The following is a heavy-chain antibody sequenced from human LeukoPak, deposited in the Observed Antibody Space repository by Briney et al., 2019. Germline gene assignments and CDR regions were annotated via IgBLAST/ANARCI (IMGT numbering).Heavy chain of an antibody. V-gene: IGHV4-39*01. CDR1: GGSISSSRYF. J-gene: IGHJ4*02. Sequence: SETLSLTCTVSGGSISSSRYFWGWIRQPPGKGLEWIGTIYYNGNTYYNPSLKSRATISVDTSQNQFSLKLTSVTAADTAVYYCARNGLLRFLEPQDYWGQGTLVTVSS. CDR2: IYYNGNT. CDR3: ARNGLLRFLEPQDY. D-gene: IGHD3-3*01.